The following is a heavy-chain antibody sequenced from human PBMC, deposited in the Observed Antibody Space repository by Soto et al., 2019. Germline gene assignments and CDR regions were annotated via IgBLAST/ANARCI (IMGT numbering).Heavy chain of an antibody. V-gene: IGHV3-21*04. CDR2: ISSSSSYI. J-gene: IGHJ6*02. D-gene: IGHD5-18*01. CDR3: ARDRATYSYGPYSYGMDV. CDR1: GFTFSSYS. Sequence: PGGSLRLSCAASGFTFSSYSMNWVRQAPGKGLEWVSSISSSSSYIYYAESVKGRFTISRDNAKNSLYLQMNSLKAEDTAVYYCARDRATYSYGPYSYGMDVWGQGTTVTVSS.